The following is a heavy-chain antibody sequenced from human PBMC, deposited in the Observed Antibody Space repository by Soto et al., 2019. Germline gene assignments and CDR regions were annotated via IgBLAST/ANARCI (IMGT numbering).Heavy chain of an antibody. CDR3: ASGYSGYDWAAFDI. CDR2: ISAYNGNT. J-gene: IGHJ3*02. Sequence: ASVKVSCKASGYTFTSYGISLVRQAPGQGLEWMGWISAYNGNTNYAQKLQGRVTMTTDTSTSTAYMELRSLRSDDTAVYYCASGYSGYDWAAFDIWGQGTMVTVSS. V-gene: IGHV1-18*01. D-gene: IGHD5-12*01. CDR1: GYTFTSYG.